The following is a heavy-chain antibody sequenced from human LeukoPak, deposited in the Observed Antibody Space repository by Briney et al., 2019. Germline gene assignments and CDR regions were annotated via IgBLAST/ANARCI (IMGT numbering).Heavy chain of an antibody. Sequence: GGSLRLSCAASGFTFSDYYMSWIRQAPGKGLEWVSYISSSGSTMYYADSVEGRFTISRDNAKNSLYLQMNSLRAEDTAVYYCASGAYDSSGYPAHFDYWGQGTLVTVSS. CDR3: ASGAYDSSGYPAHFDY. CDR2: ISSSGSTM. CDR1: GFTFSDYY. J-gene: IGHJ4*02. V-gene: IGHV3-11*01. D-gene: IGHD3-22*01.